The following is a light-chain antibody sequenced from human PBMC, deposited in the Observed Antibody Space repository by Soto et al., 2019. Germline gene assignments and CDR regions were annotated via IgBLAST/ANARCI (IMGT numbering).Light chain of an antibody. J-gene: IGKJ4*01. CDR3: QQYGNLPT. V-gene: IGKV3-20*01. CDR1: QSVSDSY. CDR2: GAS. Sequence: EIVLTQSPGTLSLSPGERATLSCRASQSVSDSYLAWYQQRPGKAPRLLIYGASSRATGIPDRLSGSGSGTDFTLTIRRLEPEDFAVYYCQQYGNLPTFGGGTKVDIK.